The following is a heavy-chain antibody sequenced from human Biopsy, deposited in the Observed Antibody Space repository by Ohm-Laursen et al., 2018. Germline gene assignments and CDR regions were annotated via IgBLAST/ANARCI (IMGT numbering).Heavy chain of an antibody. Sequence: SETLSLTCSVSGGSIGSGGYYWSWVRQYPGKGLEWIGSIYNTETTFYNPSLKSRVTISVDTSTNQFSLKVSSVTAADTALYFCARHPTGFWFDPWGHGTLVTVSS. CDR3: ARHPTGFWFDP. V-gene: IGHV4-39*01. CDR1: GGSIGSGGYY. J-gene: IGHJ5*02. CDR2: IYNTETT.